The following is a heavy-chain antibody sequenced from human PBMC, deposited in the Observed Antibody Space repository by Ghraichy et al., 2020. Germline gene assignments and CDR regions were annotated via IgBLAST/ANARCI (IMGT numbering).Heavy chain of an antibody. D-gene: IGHD3-3*01. V-gene: IGHV4-39*01. J-gene: IGHJ3*02. CDR1: GGSISSSSYY. CDR3: ARLPTNSRYDFWSGYNDAFDI. CDR2: IYYSGST. Sequence: SETLSLTCTVSGGSISSSSYYWGWIRQPPGKGLEWIGSIYYSGSTYYNPSLKSRVTISVDTSKNQFSLKLSSVTAADTAVYYCARLPTNSRYDFWSGYNDAFDIWGQGTMVTVSS.